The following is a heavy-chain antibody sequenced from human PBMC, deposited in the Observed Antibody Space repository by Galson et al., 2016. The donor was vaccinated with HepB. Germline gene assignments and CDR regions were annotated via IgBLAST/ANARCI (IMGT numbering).Heavy chain of an antibody. Sequence: SLRLSCAASGFTFNTYDMHWVRQAPGKGLEWVAVISMDGSIKLYADSVKGRFTISRGNSKNALFLQINSLRAEDTAVYYCARDMVGGSPDYFDYWGQGTLVTVSS. CDR2: ISMDGSIK. J-gene: IGHJ4*02. V-gene: IGHV3-30*04. CDR3: ARDMVGGSPDYFDY. CDR1: GFTFNTYD. D-gene: IGHD4/OR15-4a*01.